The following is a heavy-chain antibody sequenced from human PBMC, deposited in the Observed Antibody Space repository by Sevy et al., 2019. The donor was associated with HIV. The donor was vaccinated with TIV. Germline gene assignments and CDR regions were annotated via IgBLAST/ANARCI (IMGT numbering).Heavy chain of an antibody. CDR1: GFXFSSYW. D-gene: IGHD3-3*01. Sequence: GGSLRLSCAAXGFXFSSYWMHWVRQAPGKGLVWVSRINSDGSSTSYADSVKGRFPISRDNAKNTLYLQMNSLRAEDTAVYYCARSYDFWSGXYGPDYWGQGTLVTVSS. J-gene: IGHJ4*02. CDR2: INSDGSST. CDR3: ARSYDFWSGXYGPDY. V-gene: IGHV3-74*01.